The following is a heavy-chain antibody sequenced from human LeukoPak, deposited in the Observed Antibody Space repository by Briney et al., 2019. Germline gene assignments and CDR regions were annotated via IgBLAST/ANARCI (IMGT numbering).Heavy chain of an antibody. CDR3: AKAPRRNYCSSTSCSSTNNWFDP. CDR2: ISGSGANT. Sequence: PGGSLRLSCAASGFGFNIYAMSWVRQAPGKGLEWVSAISGSGANTYSADSVRGRFTISRDNSKNTLYLQMNSLRAEDTAVYYCAKAPRRNYCSSTSCSSTNNWFDPWGQGTLVTVSS. J-gene: IGHJ5*02. D-gene: IGHD2-2*01. CDR1: GFGFNIYA. V-gene: IGHV3-23*01.